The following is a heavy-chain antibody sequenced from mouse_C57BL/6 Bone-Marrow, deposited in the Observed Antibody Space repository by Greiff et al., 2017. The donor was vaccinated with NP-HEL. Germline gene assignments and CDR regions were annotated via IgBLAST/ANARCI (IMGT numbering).Heavy chain of an antibody. Sequence: VQLQQPGAELVMPGASVKLSCKASGYTFTSYWMHWVKQRPGQGLEWIGEIDPSDSYTNYNQKFKGKSTLTVDKSSSTAYMQLSSLTSEDSAVYYCAGIYYYGSSYFDYWGQGTTLTVSS. CDR3: AGIYYYGSSYFDY. CDR2: IDPSDSYT. J-gene: IGHJ2*01. CDR1: GYTFTSYW. V-gene: IGHV1-69*01. D-gene: IGHD1-1*01.